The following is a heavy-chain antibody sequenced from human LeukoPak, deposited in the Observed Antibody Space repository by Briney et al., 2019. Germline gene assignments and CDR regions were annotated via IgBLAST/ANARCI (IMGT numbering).Heavy chain of an antibody. D-gene: IGHD1/OR15-1a*01. J-gene: IGHJ4*02. CDR2: ISGSGGST. CDR3: AKDRVVWKNKGFDY. CDR1: GFTFSTYA. Sequence: PGGSLRLSCEASGFTFSTYAMSSVRQAPGKGLEWVSAISGSGGSTSYADSVKGRFTISRDNSKNTLYLQMNSLRAEDTAVYYCAKDRVVWKNKGFDYWGQGTLVTVSS. V-gene: IGHV3-23*01.